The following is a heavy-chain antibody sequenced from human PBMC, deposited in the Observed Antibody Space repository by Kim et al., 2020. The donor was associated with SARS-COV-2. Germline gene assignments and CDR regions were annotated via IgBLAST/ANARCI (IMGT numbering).Heavy chain of an antibody. D-gene: IGHD6-19*01. J-gene: IGHJ4*02. V-gene: IGHV6-1*01. CDR3: ARRGGSAKYFDY. Sequence: DYAVSVKSRISINPDPSKNQLSLQLNSVTPEDTAVYYCARRGGSAKYFDYWGQGTLVTVSS.